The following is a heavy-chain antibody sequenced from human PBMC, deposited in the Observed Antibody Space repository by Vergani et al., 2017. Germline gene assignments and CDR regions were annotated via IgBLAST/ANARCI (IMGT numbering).Heavy chain of an antibody. CDR1: GSPISYWC. J-gene: IGHJ4*02. CDR2: LCPSGST. D-gene: IGHD7-27*01. V-gene: IGHV4-4*07. Sequence: QVQMQESGPGLVKTSETLSLTCSASGSPISYWCWSWLRQPAGKGLEWIGRLCPSGSTNYKPSLKSRVTMSIDTSKNQFSLKLTSVTDADTAVYYCATGAGPFDIWGQGTLVTVSS. CDR3: ATGAGPFDI.